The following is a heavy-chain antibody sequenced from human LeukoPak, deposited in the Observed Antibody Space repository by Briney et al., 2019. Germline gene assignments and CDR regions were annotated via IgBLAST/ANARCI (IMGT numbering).Heavy chain of an antibody. CDR1: GFTFSIYA. Sequence: SGGSLRLSCAASGFTFSIYAMSWVRQAPGKGLQWVSSITSRGESTWYVDSVKGRFTITRDNSENTVYLQMNSLRAEDTAVYYCAKDRVPDSGWDIDFWGQGTLVTVSS. CDR3: AKDRVPDSGWDIDF. D-gene: IGHD6-19*01. CDR2: ITSRGEST. J-gene: IGHJ4*02. V-gene: IGHV3-23*01.